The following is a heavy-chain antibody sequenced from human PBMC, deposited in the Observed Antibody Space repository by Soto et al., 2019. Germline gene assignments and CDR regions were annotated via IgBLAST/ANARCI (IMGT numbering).Heavy chain of an antibody. J-gene: IGHJ4*02. CDR1: GYTLTEFS. Sequence: GASVKVSRKGSGYTLTEFSMHWVRQAPGKGLEWMGGFDPEDGETIYAQKFQGRVTMTEDTSTDTAYMELSSLRSEDTAVYYCATGSMRQWLPAFDYWGQGTLVTVSS. V-gene: IGHV1-24*01. CDR3: ATGSMRQWLPAFDY. D-gene: IGHD6-19*01. CDR2: FDPEDGET.